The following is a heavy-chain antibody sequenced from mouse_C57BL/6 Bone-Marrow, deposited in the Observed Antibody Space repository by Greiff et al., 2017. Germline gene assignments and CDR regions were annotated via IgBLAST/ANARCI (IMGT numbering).Heavy chain of an antibody. CDR2: IDPETGGT. CDR3: TRWVLFDY. D-gene: IGHD2-3*01. V-gene: IGHV1-15*01. J-gene: IGHJ2*01. Sequence: VQLVESGAELVRPGASVTLSCKASGYTFTDYEMHWVKQTPVHGLEWIGAIDPETGGTAYNQKFKGKAILTADKSSSTAYMALRSLTSEDSAVYYCTRWVLFDYWGQGTTLTVSS. CDR1: GYTFTDYE.